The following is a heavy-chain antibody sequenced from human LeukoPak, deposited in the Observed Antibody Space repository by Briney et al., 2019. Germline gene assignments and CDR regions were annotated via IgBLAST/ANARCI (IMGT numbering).Heavy chain of an antibody. J-gene: IGHJ5*02. Sequence: GGSLRLSCAASGFTFSSYEMNWVRQAPGKGLEWVSYISSSGSTIYYADSVKGRFTISRDNAKNSLYLQMNSLRAEDTAVYYCASFDYYGSGSYYSGHNWFDPWGQGTLVTVSS. CDR2: ISSSGSTI. V-gene: IGHV3-48*03. D-gene: IGHD3-10*01. CDR3: ASFDYYGSGSYYSGHNWFDP. CDR1: GFTFSSYE.